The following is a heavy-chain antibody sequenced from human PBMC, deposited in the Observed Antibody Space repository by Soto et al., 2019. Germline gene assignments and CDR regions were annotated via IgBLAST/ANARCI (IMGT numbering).Heavy chain of an antibody. CDR1: GSGFIRSG. Sequence: GASVKVSCKASGSGFIRSGILWVRQAHGQRLEWIGWMVVASGQTNYAQNFRGRVAITRDTSTATAYIELTGLTSDDTAVYFCSADRPDIGVGWGVWGQGTTVTVSS. CDR3: SADRPDIGVGWGV. V-gene: IGHV1-58*02. CDR2: MVVASGQT. D-gene: IGHD2-15*01. J-gene: IGHJ6*02.